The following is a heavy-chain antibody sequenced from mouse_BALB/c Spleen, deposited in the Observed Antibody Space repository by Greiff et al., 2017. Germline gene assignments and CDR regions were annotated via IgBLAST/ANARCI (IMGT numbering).Heavy chain of an antibody. J-gene: IGHJ4*01. CDR1: GFTFSSFG. CDR3: ARLMNDAMDY. CDR2: ISSGSSTI. Sequence: EVNVVESGGGLVQPGGSRKLSCAASGFTFSSFGMHWVRQAPEKGLEWVAYISSGSSTIYYADTVKGRFTISRDNPKNTLFLQMTSLRSEDTAMYYCARLMNDAMDYWGQGTSVTVSS. V-gene: IGHV5-17*02.